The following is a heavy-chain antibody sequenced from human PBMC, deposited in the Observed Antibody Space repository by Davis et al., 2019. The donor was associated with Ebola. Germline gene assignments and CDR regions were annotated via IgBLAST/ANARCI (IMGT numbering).Heavy chain of an antibody. J-gene: IGHJ6*02. Sequence: PSETLSLTCTVSGGSISSGGYCWSWIRQHPGKGLEWIGYIYYSGSTYYNPSLKSRVTISVDTSKNQFSLKLSSVTAADTAVYYCARGGGSSEGGNYGMDVWGQGTTVTVSS. V-gene: IGHV4-31*03. CDR1: GGSISSGGYC. CDR3: ARGGGSSEGGNYGMDV. CDR2: IYYSGST. D-gene: IGHD3-16*01.